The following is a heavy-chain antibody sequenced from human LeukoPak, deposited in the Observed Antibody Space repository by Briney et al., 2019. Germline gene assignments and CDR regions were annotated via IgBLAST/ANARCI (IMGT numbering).Heavy chain of an antibody. CDR2: IHYSGTT. CDR3: ARSTPQFEFDP. V-gene: IGHV4-39*07. J-gene: IGHJ5*02. D-gene: IGHD2-15*01. CDR1: SGSISSRNYY. Sequence: SETLSLTCTVSSGSISSRNYYWGWIRQPPGKGLEWIAGIHYSGTTYYNSALKSRVSISLDTSKSQFSLRLNSVTAADTAVYFCARSTPQFEFDPWGQGTLVTVSS.